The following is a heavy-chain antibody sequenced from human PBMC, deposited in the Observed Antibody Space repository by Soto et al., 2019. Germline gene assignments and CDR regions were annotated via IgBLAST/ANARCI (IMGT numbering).Heavy chain of an antibody. Sequence: PLGSLRLSCAASGVTFRTSAMHWVRQAPGKGLEWVAVISFDGNEKYYADSVKGRLSISRDNSKNTVYLQMNSLRPEDTAVYYCARDSDDYYDSSGFSYYFDYWGQGPLVTVSS. J-gene: IGHJ4*02. CDR2: ISFDGNEK. CDR1: GVTFRTSA. D-gene: IGHD3-22*01. V-gene: IGHV3-30*04. CDR3: ARDSDDYYDSSGFSYYFDY.